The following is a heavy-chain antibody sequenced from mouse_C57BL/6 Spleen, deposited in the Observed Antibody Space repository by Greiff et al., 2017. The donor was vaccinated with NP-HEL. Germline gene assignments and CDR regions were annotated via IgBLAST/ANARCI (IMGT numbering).Heavy chain of an antibody. CDR1: GYTFTSYW. CDR3: ASYYSNYEGFAY. D-gene: IGHD2-5*01. J-gene: IGHJ3*01. V-gene: IGHV1-55*01. Sequence: QVQLQQPGAELVKPGASVKMSGKASGYTFTSYWITWVKQRPGQGLEGIGDIYPVSGSTNYNEKFKSKATLTVDTSSSTAYMQLSSLTSEDSAVYYCASYYSNYEGFAYWGQGTLVTVSA. CDR2: IYPVSGST.